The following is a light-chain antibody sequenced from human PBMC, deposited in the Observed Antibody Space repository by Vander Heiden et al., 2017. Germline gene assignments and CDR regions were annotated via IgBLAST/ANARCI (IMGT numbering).Light chain of an antibody. CDR2: YAS. J-gene: IGKJ1*01. CDR3: QQRSNWWT. CDR1: QSVSSY. V-gene: IGKV3-11*01. Sequence: TLLTQSPATLSLSPGERATLSCRASQSVSSYLAWYQQNPGQAPRLLIYYASNRATGIPARFSGSGSGTDFTLTISSLEPEDFAVYYCQQRSNWWTFGQGTKVEIK.